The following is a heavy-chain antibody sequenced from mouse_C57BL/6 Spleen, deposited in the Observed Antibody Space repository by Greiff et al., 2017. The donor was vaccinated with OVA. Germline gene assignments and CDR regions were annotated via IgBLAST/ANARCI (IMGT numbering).Heavy chain of an antibody. D-gene: IGHD1-1*01. V-gene: IGHV1-85*01. CDR3: ARGGSRGYFDY. J-gene: IGHJ2*01. CDR2: IYPRDGST. Sequence: QVQLKQSGPELVKPGASVKLSCKASGYTFTSYDINWVKQRPGQGLEWIGWIYPRDGSTKYNEKFKGKATLTVDTSSSTAYMQLSSLTSEDSAVYYCARGGSRGYFDYWGQGTTLTVSS. CDR1: GYTFTSYD.